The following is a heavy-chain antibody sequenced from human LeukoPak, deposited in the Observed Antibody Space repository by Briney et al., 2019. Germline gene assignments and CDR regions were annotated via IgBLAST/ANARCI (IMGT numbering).Heavy chain of an antibody. CDR2: IGSLGSAI. CDR3: ARVYGSGSGPLDY. J-gene: IGHJ4*02. CDR1: GYTFSSYG. D-gene: IGHD3-10*01. V-gene: IGHV3-48*04. Sequence: GGTLRLSCAASGYTFSSYGMSWVRQAPGKGLEWVSYIGSLGSAIYYADSVKGRFTISRDNAKNSLSLQMSSLRVEDTAVYYCARVYGSGSGPLDYWGQGTLVTVSS.